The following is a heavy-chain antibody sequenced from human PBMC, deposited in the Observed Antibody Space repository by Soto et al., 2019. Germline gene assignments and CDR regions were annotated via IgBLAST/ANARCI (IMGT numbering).Heavy chain of an antibody. CDR1: GGSITSSSHF. CDR2: IHFTGNT. J-gene: IGHJ5*02. CDR3: AGQTFTIAAASYGRSNWFDP. Sequence: LSLTCSASGGSITSSSHFRGWVRQPPGKGLEWIGTIHFTGNTYYTPSLKSRLTMSIDTSKNEFSLRLNSVTAADTAVYYCAGQTFTIAAASYGRSNWFDPWGPGTLVTVSS. V-gene: IGHV4-39*01. D-gene: IGHD6-25*01.